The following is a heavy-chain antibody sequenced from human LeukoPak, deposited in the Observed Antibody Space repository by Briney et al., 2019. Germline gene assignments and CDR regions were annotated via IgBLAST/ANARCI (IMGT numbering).Heavy chain of an antibody. D-gene: IGHD3-10*01. CDR1: GFTSSSYG. CDR2: IRYDGSNK. CDR3: AKDRFYYGSSTKGY. Sequence: GGFLRLSCAASGFTSSSYGMHWVRQAPGKGLEGVAFIRYDGSNKYYADSVKGRFTISRDNSKNTLYLQMNSLRAEDTAVYYCAKDRFYYGSSTKGYWGQGTLVTVSS. V-gene: IGHV3-30*02. J-gene: IGHJ4*02.